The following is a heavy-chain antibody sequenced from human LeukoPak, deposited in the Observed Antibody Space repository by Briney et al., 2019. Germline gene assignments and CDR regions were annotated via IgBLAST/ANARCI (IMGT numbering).Heavy chain of an antibody. CDR1: GGSISSYY. V-gene: IGHV4-4*07. D-gene: IGHD6-19*01. CDR2: IYTSGST. Sequence: SETLSLTCTVSGGSISSYYWSWIRQPAGKGLEWIGRIYTSGSTNYNPSLKSRVTMSVDTSKNQFSLKLSSVTAADTAVYYCARYLRSGRIYYGMDVWGQGTTVTVSS. CDR3: ARYLRSGRIYYGMDV. J-gene: IGHJ6*02.